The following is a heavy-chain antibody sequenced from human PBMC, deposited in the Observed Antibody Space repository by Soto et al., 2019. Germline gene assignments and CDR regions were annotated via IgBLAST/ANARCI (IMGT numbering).Heavy chain of an antibody. J-gene: IGHJ6*03. CDR1: GFTFSSHN. CDR3: ARAPNRNYGGVYYYYYMDV. CDR2: ISSSSSYI. D-gene: IGHD1-7*01. V-gene: IGHV3-21*01. Sequence: AGGSLKLSCATSGFTFSSHNMKWVRPAPGEGVECVSSISSSSSYIYYADSVKGRFTISRDNAKNSLYLQMNSLRAEDTAVYYCARAPNRNYGGVYYYYYMDVWGKGTTVTVSS.